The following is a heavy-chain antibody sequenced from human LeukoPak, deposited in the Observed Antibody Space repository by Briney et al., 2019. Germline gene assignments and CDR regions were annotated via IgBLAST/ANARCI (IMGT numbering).Heavy chain of an antibody. V-gene: IGHV3-64D*06. D-gene: IGHD5-12*01. J-gene: IGHJ4*02. CDR2: ISSNGGST. Sequence: GGSLRLSCSASGFTFSSYAMHWVRQAPGKGLEYVSAISSNGGSTYYADSVKGRFTISRDNSKNTLCLQMSSLRAEDTAVYYCVKDSGYDFLDYWGQGTLVTVSS. CDR3: VKDSGYDFLDY. CDR1: GFTFSSYA.